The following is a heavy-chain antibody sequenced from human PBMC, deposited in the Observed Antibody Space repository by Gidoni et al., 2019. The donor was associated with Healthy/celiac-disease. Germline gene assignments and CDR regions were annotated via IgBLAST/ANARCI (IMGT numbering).Heavy chain of an antibody. CDR3: ARDRHYDFWSGYSTGFDP. CDR2: IYPSGST. D-gene: IGHD3-3*01. J-gene: IGHJ5*02. CDR1: GGSISSGTYY. V-gene: IGHV4-61*02. Sequence: QVQLQESGPGLVKPSQTLSLTCTVSGGSISSGTYYWSWIRKPAGKGLEWIGRIYPSGSTNYNPALKNRVTISVDTSKNQFSLKLSSVTAADTAVYFCARDRHYDFWSGYSTGFDPWGQGTLVTVSS.